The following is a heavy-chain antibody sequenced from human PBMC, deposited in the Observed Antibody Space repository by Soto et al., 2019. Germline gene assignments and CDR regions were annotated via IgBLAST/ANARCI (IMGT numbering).Heavy chain of an antibody. CDR2: ISYDGSNK. V-gene: IGHV3-30*18. CDR3: AKGIISGPASYYYGMDV. J-gene: IGHJ6*02. Sequence: GGSLRLSCAASGFTFSSYGMHWVRQAPGKGLEWVAVISYDGSNKYYADSVKGRFTISRDNSKNTLYLQMNSLRAGDTAVYYCAKGIISGPASYYYGMDVWGQGTTVTVSS. CDR1: GFTFSSYG. D-gene: IGHD2-15*01.